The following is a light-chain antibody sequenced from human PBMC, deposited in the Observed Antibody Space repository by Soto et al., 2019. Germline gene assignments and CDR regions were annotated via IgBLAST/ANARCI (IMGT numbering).Light chain of an antibody. CDR3: QSYDSSLSGPWV. J-gene: IGLJ1*01. CDR2: GNS. V-gene: IGLV1-40*01. CDR1: SSNIGAGYD. Sequence: QCVLKQPPSVSGAAGQRVTISCTGSSSNIGAGYDVHWYQQLPGTAPKLLIYGNSNRPSGVPDRFSGSKSGTSASLAITGLQAEDEADYYCQSYDSSLSGPWVFGTGTKVTVL.